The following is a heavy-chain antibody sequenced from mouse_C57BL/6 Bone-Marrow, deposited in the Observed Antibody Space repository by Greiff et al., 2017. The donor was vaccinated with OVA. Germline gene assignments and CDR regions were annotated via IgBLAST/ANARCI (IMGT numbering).Heavy chain of an antibody. D-gene: IGHD2-10*02. V-gene: IGHV1-22*01. Sequence: EVQLVESGPKLVKPGASVKMSCKASGYTFTDYNMHWVKQSHGKSLEWIGYINPNNGGTSYNQKFKGKATLTVNKSSSTAYMELRSLTSEDSAVYYCARAYGNYREFDYWGQGTTLTVSS. J-gene: IGHJ2*01. CDR3: ARAYGNYREFDY. CDR1: GYTFTDYN. CDR2: INPNNGGT.